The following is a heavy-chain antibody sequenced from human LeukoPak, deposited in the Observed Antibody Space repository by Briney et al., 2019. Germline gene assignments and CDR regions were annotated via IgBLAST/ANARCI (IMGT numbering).Heavy chain of an antibody. J-gene: IGHJ4*02. D-gene: IGHD6-19*01. CDR1: GGSISSYY. Sequence: KPSETLSLTCTVSGGSISSYYWSWIRQPAGKGLEWIGRIYTSGSSNSNPSLKSRVTMSADTSKNQFSPKLSSVTAADTAVYYCARDISVAGSFLLFDYWGQGTLVTVSS. CDR2: IYTSGSS. CDR3: ARDISVAGSFLLFDY. V-gene: IGHV4-4*07.